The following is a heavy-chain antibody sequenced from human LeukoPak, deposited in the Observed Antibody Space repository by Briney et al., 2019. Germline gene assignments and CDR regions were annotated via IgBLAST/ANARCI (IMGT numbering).Heavy chain of an antibody. CDR3: ARDLSVAGINTRYFDY. Sequence: GGSLRLSCAASGFTFSSYGMHWVRQAPGKGLEWVAVIWYGGSNKYYADSVKGRFTISRDNSKNTLYLQMNSLRAEDTAVYYCARDLSVAGINTRYFDYWGQGTLVTVSS. CDR2: IWYGGSNK. D-gene: IGHD6-19*01. J-gene: IGHJ4*02. CDR1: GFTFSSYG. V-gene: IGHV3-33*08.